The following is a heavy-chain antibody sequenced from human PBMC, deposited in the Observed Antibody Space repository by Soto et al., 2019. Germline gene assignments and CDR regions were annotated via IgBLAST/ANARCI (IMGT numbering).Heavy chain of an antibody. CDR2: ISCDGSNK. D-gene: IGHD2-15*01. Sequence: GGSLRLSCAASGFTFSSYAMHWVRQAPGKGLEWVAVISCDGSNKYYADSVKGRFTISRDNSKNTLYLQMNSLRAEDTAVYYCARVIWLAATPTDAFDMWGQGTMVTVSS. V-gene: IGHV3-30-3*01. J-gene: IGHJ3*02. CDR3: ARVIWLAATPTDAFDM. CDR1: GFTFSSYA.